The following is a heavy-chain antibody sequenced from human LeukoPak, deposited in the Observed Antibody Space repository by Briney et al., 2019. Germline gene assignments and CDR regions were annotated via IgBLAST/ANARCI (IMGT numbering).Heavy chain of an antibody. CDR2: INPSGGST. V-gene: IGHV1-46*01. Sequence: ASVKVSCKASGYTFTSYYMHWVRQAPGQGLEWMGIINPSGGSTSYAQKFQGRVTMTRDTSTSTAYMELRSLRSDDTAVYYCARAPQTSGITMIVVVEIDYWGQGTLVTVSS. CDR3: ARAPQTSGITMIVVVEIDY. D-gene: IGHD3-22*01. J-gene: IGHJ4*02. CDR1: GYTFTSYY.